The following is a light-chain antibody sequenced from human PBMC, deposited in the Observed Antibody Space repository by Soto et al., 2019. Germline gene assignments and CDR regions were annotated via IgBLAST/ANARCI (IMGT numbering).Light chain of an antibody. J-gene: IGLJ1*01. CDR2: EVI. Sequence: QSVLTQPASASGSPGQSITISCTGTSSDIGGYNYVSWYQQHPGKAPKLMVYEVINRPSGVSHRFSGARSGNTASLTISGLQAEDEAAYYSASYSTTSTPYVFGTGTKVTVL. CDR1: SSDIGGYNY. CDR3: ASYSTTSTPYV. V-gene: IGLV2-14*01.